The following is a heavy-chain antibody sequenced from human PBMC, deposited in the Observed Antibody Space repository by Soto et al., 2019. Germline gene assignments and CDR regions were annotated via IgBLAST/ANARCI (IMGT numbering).Heavy chain of an antibody. CDR3: AKANEMTTVTTNID. D-gene: IGHD4-17*01. CDR1: GFTFSSYA. CDR2: ISGSGAAK. Sequence: PGGSLRLSCAASGFTFSSYAMSWVRQAPGKGLEWVSGISGSGAAKSYADFVKGRFTISRDNSKNTLFLKMNSLSAEDTAVYYCAKANEMTTVTTNIDWGQGTLVTVSS. V-gene: IGHV3-23*01. J-gene: IGHJ4*02.